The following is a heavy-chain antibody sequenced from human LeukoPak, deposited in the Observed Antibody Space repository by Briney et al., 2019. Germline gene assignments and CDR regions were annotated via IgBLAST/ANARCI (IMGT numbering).Heavy chain of an antibody. CDR3: ARPLGYCSSNSCYLDV. J-gene: IGHJ6*03. D-gene: IGHD2-2*01. V-gene: IGHV1-2*06. CDR2: INVNSGGT. Sequence: ASVKVSCKASGYTFTGYYMQGVRQAPGQGLEWMGRINVNSGGTNYAQKFQGRVTMTRDTSISTAYMELRRLRSDDTAVYYCARPLGYCSSNSCYLDVWGKGTTVTVSS. CDR1: GYTFTGYY.